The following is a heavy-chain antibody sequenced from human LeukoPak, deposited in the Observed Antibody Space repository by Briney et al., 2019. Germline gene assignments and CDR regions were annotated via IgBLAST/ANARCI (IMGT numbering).Heavy chain of an antibody. V-gene: IGHV4-34*01. CDR2: INHSGST. CDR3: ARGPNSSSWGDFNY. J-gene: IGHJ4*02. CDR1: GGSFSGYY. Sequence: KPSETLSLTCAVYGGSFSGYYWSWIRQPPGKGLEWIGEINHSGSTNYNPSLKSRVTISVDTSKNQFSLKRSSVTAADTAVYYWARGPNSSSWGDFNYGGQGTLVTVPS. D-gene: IGHD6-13*01.